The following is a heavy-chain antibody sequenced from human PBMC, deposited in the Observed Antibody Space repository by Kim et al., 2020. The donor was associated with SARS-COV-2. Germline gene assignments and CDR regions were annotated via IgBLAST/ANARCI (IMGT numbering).Heavy chain of an antibody. CDR3: AKPRSMVRGVIYGMDV. J-gene: IGHJ6*02. D-gene: IGHD3-10*01. V-gene: IGHV3-23*01. Sequence: GGSLRLSCAASGCTFSSYAMSWVRQAPGKGLEWVSAISGSGGSTYYADSVKGRFTISRDNSKNTLYLQMNSLRAEDTAVYYCAKPRSMVRGVIYGMDVWGQGTMVTVSS. CDR1: GCTFSSYA. CDR2: ISGSGGST.